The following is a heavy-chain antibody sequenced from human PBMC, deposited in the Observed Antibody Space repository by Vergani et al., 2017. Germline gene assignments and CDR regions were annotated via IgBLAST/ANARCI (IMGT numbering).Heavy chain of an antibody. J-gene: IGHJ4*02. Sequence: VQLVESGGGLVQPGGSLRLSCAASGFTFSSYWMSWVRQAPGKGLEWIGSIYYSGSTYYNPSLKSRVTISVDTSKNQFSLKLSAVTAADTAVYYCARDPKYYFDYWGQGTLVTVSS. CDR2: IYYSGST. V-gene: IGHV4-39*07. CDR3: ARDPKYYFDY. CDR1: GFTFSSYW.